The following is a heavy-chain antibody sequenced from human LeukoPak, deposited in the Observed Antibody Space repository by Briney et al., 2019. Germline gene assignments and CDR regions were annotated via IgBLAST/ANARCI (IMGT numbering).Heavy chain of an antibody. CDR3: AGLGLCSGANCYGGDY. CDR1: GYDFVSYW. J-gene: IGHJ4*02. CDR2: MYPGDSDT. D-gene: IGHD2-15*01. V-gene: IGHV5-51*01. Sequence: GESLKISCKGSGYDFVSYWIGWLRQMPGKGLEGMGIMYPGDSDTRYSPSFHGKVTISVAKSISTAYLQWSSLKALGTAMDYCAGLGLCSGANCYGGDYWGQGTLVTVSS.